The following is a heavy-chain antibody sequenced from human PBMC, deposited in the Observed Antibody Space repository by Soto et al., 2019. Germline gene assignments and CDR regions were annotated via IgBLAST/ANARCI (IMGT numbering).Heavy chain of an antibody. CDR3: ARDQAAAGIIDAFDI. Sequence: GGSLRLSCAASGFTFSSYSMNWVRQAPGKGLEWVSYISSSSTIYYADSVKGRFTISRDNAKNSLYLQMNSLRAEDTAVYYCARDQAAAGIIDAFDIWGQGTMVTVSS. D-gene: IGHD6-13*01. J-gene: IGHJ3*02. CDR1: GFTFSSYS. V-gene: IGHV3-48*01. CDR2: ISSSSTI.